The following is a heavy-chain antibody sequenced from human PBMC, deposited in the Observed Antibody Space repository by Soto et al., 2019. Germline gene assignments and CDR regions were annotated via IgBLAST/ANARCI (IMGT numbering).Heavy chain of an antibody. CDR2: ISSSSSYI. J-gene: IGHJ3*02. Sequence: EVQLVESGGGLVKPGGSLRLSCAASGFTFSSYNMNWVRQAPGKGLEWVSSISSSSSYIYYADSVKGRFTISRDNAKNSLYLQMNSLRAEDTAVYYCARGGGDYYDSSDAFYIWGQGTMVTVSS. CDR1: GFTFSSYN. V-gene: IGHV3-21*01. D-gene: IGHD3-22*01. CDR3: ARGGGDYYDSSDAFYI.